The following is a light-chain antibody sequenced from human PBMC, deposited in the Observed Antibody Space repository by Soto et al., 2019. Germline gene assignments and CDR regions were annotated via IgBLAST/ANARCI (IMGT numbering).Light chain of an antibody. Sequence: QSALTQPASVSGSPGQSITISCTGTSSDIGGHDDVSWYQQHPGKVPKLLLYGVTDRPSGVSDRFSGSKSGNVASLTISGLQAEDEAAYYCCSYTSDLTPYVFGTGTKLTVL. CDR3: CSYTSDLTPYV. J-gene: IGLJ1*01. CDR2: GVT. CDR1: SSDIGGHDD. V-gene: IGLV2-14*03.